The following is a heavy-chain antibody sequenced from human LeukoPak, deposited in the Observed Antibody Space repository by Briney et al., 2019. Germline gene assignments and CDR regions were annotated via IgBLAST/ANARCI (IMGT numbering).Heavy chain of an antibody. CDR3: ARQTGSGLFILP. D-gene: IGHD3/OR15-3a*01. Sequence: SETLSLTCTVSGVSISSSNSYWGWIRQPPGKGLEWIGSIYYSGNTYYNASLKSQVSISIDTSKNQFSLRLTSVTAADTAVYHCARQTGSGLFILPGGQGTLVTVSS. CDR1: GVSISSSNSY. J-gene: IGHJ4*02. V-gene: IGHV4-39*01. CDR2: IYYSGNT.